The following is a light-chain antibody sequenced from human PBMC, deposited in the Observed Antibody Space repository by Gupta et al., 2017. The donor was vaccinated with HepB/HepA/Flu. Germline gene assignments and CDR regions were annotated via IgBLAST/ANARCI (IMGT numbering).Light chain of an antibody. CDR2: SNN. V-gene: IGLV1-44*01. Sequence: QSVLTQPPSASGTPGQRVTISCSGSSSNIGSHTVNWYQQLPGTAPKLLIHSNNQRPSGVPDRFSGSKSGTSASLAISGLQADDEADYYCAAWDDSLNGYWVFGGGTKLTVL. CDR1: SSNIGSHT. CDR3: AAWDDSLNGYWV. J-gene: IGLJ3*02.